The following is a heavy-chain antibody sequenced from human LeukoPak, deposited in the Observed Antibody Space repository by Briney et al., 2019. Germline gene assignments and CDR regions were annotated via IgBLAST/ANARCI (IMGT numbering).Heavy chain of an antibody. D-gene: IGHD2-15*01. Sequence: PGGPLRLSCAASGFTFSSYAMSWGRQAPGKGREWVSAISGSGGSTYYADSVKGRFTIYRDNSKNTLYLQMHSLRAEDTAVYYCAKPYCSGGSCYHSGYYYYYMDVWGKGTTVTVSS. J-gene: IGHJ6*03. CDR2: ISGSGGST. V-gene: IGHV3-23*01. CDR1: GFTFSSYA. CDR3: AKPYCSGGSCYHSGYYYYYMDV.